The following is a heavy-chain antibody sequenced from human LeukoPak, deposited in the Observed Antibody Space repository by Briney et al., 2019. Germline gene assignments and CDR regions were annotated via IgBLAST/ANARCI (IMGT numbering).Heavy chain of an antibody. CDR3: ARETSQKGAHYMDV. J-gene: IGHJ6*03. CDR1: GGSFSGYY. CDR2: INHSGST. D-gene: IGHD3-16*01. V-gene: IGHV4-34*01. Sequence: PSETLSLTCAVYGGSFSGYYWSGIRQPPGKGLEWIGEINHSGSTNYNPSLKSRVTISVHTSKNQFSLKLRSVTAADTAVYYCARETSQKGAHYMDVWGKGTTVTISS.